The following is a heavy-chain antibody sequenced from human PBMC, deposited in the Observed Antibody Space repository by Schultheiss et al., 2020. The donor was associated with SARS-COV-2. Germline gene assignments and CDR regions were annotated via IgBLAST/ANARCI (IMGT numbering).Heavy chain of an antibody. V-gene: IGHV4-4*07. CDR3: ASIGYCSGGSCSPRG. CDR1: GGSISSYY. CDR2: IYTSGST. Sequence: SETLSLTCTVSGGSISSYYWSWIRQPAGKGLEWIGRIYTSGSTYYNPSLKSRVTISVDTSKNQFSLKLSSVTAADTAVYYCASIGYCSGGSCSPRGWGQGTLVTVSS. D-gene: IGHD2-15*01. J-gene: IGHJ4*02.